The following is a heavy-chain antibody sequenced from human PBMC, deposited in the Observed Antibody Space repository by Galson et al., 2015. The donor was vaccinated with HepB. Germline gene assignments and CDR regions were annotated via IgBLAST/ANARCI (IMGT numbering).Heavy chain of an antibody. J-gene: IGHJ4*02. CDR3: ATTRFPTYYDWVYFDY. Sequence: SVKVSCKVSGYTLTELSMHWVRQAPGKGLEWMGGFDPEDGETIYAQKFQGRVTMTEDTSTDTAYMELSSLRSEDTAVYYCATTRFPTYYDWVYFDYWGQGTLVTVSS. V-gene: IGHV1-24*01. D-gene: IGHD3-3*01. CDR2: FDPEDGET. CDR1: GYTLTELS.